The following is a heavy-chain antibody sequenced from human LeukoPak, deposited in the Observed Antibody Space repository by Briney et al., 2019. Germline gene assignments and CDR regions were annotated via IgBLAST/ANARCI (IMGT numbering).Heavy chain of an antibody. Sequence: HPGGSLRLSCAASGFTFSSYAMSWVRQAPGKGLEWVSAISGSGGSTYYADSVKGRFTISRDNSKNTLYLQMNSLRAEDTAVYYCAKDYGSGSYFGTHYFDSWGPGILVTVSS. V-gene: IGHV3-23*01. CDR2: ISGSGGST. D-gene: IGHD3-10*01. CDR1: GFTFSSYA. J-gene: IGHJ4*02. CDR3: AKDYGSGSYFGTHYFDS.